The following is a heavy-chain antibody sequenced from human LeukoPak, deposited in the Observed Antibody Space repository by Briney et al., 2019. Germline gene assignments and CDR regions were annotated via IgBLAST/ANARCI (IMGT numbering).Heavy chain of an antibody. Sequence: ASVKVSCKASGYTFTSYGISWVRQAPGQGLEWMGWISAYNGNTNYAQKFQGRVTVTTDTPTSTAYMELRSLRSDDTAMYYCARQTWDHYYSSGYYFDYWGQGTLVTVSS. D-gene: IGHD3-22*01. CDR1: GYTFTSYG. CDR2: ISAYNGNT. J-gene: IGHJ4*02. CDR3: ARQTWDHYYSSGYYFDY. V-gene: IGHV1-18*01.